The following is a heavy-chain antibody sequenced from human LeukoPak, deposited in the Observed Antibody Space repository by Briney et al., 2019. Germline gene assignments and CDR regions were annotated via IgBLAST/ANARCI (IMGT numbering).Heavy chain of an antibody. J-gene: IGHJ4*02. V-gene: IGHV4-59*01. CDR1: GGSISSYY. D-gene: IGHD6-19*01. Sequence: SETLSLTCTVSGGSISSYYWSWIRQPPGKGLEWIGYIYYSGSTNYNPSLKSRVTISVDTSKNQSSLKLSSVTAADTAVYYCARSPSSGGYLFDYWGQGTLVTVSS. CDR3: ARSPSSGGYLFDY. CDR2: IYYSGST.